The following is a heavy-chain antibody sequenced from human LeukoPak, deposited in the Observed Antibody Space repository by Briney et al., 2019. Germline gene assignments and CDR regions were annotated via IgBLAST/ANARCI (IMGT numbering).Heavy chain of an antibody. CDR2: INSDGSST. D-gene: IGHD5-18*01. CDR3: AKDQVDTAMGRYNWFDP. J-gene: IGHJ5*02. Sequence: NPGGSLRLSCAASGFTFSSYWMHWVRQAPGKGLVWVSRINSDGSSTSYADSVKGRFTISRDNAKNTLYLQMNSLRAEDTAVYYCAKDQVDTAMGRYNWFDPWGQGTLVTVSS. CDR1: GFTFSSYW. V-gene: IGHV3-74*01.